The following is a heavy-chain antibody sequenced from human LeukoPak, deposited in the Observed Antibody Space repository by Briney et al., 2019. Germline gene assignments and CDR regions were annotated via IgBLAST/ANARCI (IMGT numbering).Heavy chain of an antibody. Sequence: GGTLRLSCAASGFTFSSYGMSWVRQAPGKGLEWVSAISGSGGSTYYADSVKGRFTISRDNSKNTLYLQMNSLRAEDTAVYYCVKGGWPHISSRVKGWFDPWGQGTLVTVSS. D-gene: IGHD2-21*01. CDR2: ISGSGGST. J-gene: IGHJ5*02. CDR3: VKGGWPHISSRVKGWFDP. CDR1: GFTFSSYG. V-gene: IGHV3-23*01.